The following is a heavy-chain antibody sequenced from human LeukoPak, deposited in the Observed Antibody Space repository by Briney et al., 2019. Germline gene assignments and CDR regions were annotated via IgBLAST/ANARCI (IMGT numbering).Heavy chain of an antibody. CDR3: ARDTYRPQLIDS. Sequence: GGSLRLSCAASGFSFSLYAMNWVRQAPGKGLEWISYIDSGSDDILHADPVRGRFAISRDNAKNTLYLEMNSLRAEDTAVYYCARDTYRPQLIDSWGQGTLVTVSS. CDR2: IDSGSDDI. V-gene: IGHV3-21*05. D-gene: IGHD5-18*01. CDR1: GFSFSLYA. J-gene: IGHJ4*02.